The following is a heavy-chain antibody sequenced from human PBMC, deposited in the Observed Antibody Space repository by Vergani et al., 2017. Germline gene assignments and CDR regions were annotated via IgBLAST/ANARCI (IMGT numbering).Heavy chain of an antibody. CDR2: INPNSGGT. CDR3: ARWGPDYGVIYYYYGMDV. Sequence: QVQLVQSGAEVKKPGASVKVSCKASGYTFTGYYMHWVRQAPGQGLEWMGWINPNSGGTNYAQKLQGRVTMTTDTSTSTAYMELRSLRSDDTAVYYCARWGPDYGVIYYYYGMDVWGQGTTVTVSS. V-gene: IGHV1-2*02. CDR1: GYTFTGYY. D-gene: IGHD4-17*01. J-gene: IGHJ6*02.